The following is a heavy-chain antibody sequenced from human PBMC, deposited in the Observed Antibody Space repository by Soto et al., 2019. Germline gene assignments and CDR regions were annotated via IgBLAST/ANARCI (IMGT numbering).Heavy chain of an antibody. CDR1: GGTFSSYA. J-gene: IGHJ6*02. D-gene: IGHD2-15*01. V-gene: IGHV1-69*01. Sequence: VQLVQSGAGVKKPGSSVKVSCKASGGTFSSYAISWVRQAPGQGLEWMGGIIPIFGTANYAQKFQGRVTITADESTSTAYMELSSLRSEDTAVYYCAREPGYCSGGSCSYYYYYYGMDVWGQGTTVTVSS. CDR2: IIPIFGTA. CDR3: AREPGYCSGGSCSYYYYYYGMDV.